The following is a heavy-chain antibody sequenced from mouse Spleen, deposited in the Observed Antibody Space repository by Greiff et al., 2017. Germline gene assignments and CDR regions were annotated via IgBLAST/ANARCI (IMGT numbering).Heavy chain of an antibody. CDR3: SYYGNSYYYAMDY. CDR2: IYPGNSDT. V-gene: IGHV1-5*01. J-gene: IGHJ4*01. CDR1: GYTFTSYW. D-gene: IGHD2-1*01. Sequence: VQLQQSGTVLARPGASVKMSCKTSGYTFTSYWMHWVKQRPGQGLEWIGAIYPGNSDTSYNQKFKGKAKLTAVTSASTAYMELSSLTNEDSAVYYCSYYGNSYYYAMDYWGQGTSVTVSS.